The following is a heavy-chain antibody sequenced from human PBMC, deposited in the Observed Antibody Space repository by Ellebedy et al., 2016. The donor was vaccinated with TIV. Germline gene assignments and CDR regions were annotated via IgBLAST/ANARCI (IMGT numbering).Heavy chain of an antibody. CDR2: ISDSGDTT. J-gene: IGHJ4*02. CDR3: ARAVIGKEDFDY. V-gene: IGHV3-23*01. Sequence: GESLKISCAASGFRFSSYAMNWVRQAPGKGLEWVSGISDSGDTTYYPDSVKGRFTISRDNSKNTLYLQMNSLTTEDTAVYYCARAVIGKEDFDYWGQGSLVSVSS. CDR1: GFRFSSYA. D-gene: IGHD3-10*01.